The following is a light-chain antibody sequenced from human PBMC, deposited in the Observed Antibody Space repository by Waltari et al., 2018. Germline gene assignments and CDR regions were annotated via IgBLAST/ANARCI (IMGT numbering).Light chain of an antibody. CDR2: GAS. Sequence: CRASQSIGRTLAWSKQQPDQAPTLLLYGASSRGTGTPDRISSRGSGTDFTLTISRLEPEDFAVYYCQHYVRSPATFGQGPKVEIK. V-gene: IGKV3-20*01. CDR1: QSIGRT. J-gene: IGKJ1*01. CDR3: QHYVRSPAT.